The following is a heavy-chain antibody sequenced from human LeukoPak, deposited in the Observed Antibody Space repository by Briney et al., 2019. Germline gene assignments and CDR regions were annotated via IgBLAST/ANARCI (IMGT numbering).Heavy chain of an antibody. J-gene: IGHJ4*02. V-gene: IGHV3-66*01. CDR1: GFTFSSYW. CDR3: AKERSLEIAVAGTVFDY. Sequence: PGGSLRLSCAASGFTFSSYWMSWVRQAPGKGLEWVSVIYSGGDTYYADSAKGRFTISRDNSKNMIYLEMSSLKAEDTAVYYCAKERSLEIAVAGTVFDYWGQGTLVTVSS. CDR2: IYSGGDT. D-gene: IGHD6-19*01.